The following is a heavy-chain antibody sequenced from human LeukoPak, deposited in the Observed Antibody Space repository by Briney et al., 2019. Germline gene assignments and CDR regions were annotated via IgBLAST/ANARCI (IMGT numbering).Heavy chain of an antibody. D-gene: IGHD3-22*01. Sequence: SVKVSCKPSGGTFSSYAISWVRQAPGQGLEWMGRIIPILGIANYAQKFQGRVTITADKSTSTAYMELSSLRSEDTAVYYCASGYYDSSGYYYTTDYWGQGTLVTVSS. J-gene: IGHJ4*02. V-gene: IGHV1-69*04. CDR1: GGTFSSYA. CDR2: IIPILGIA. CDR3: ASGYYDSSGYYYTTDY.